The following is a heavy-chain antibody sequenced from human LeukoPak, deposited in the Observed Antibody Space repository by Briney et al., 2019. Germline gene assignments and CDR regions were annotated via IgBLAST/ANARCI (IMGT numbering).Heavy chain of an antibody. CDR3: AKGSGSIGDYGSGG. J-gene: IGHJ6*02. Sequence: GGSLRLSCAASGFTFSSYAMHWVRQAPGKGLEWVSLISGDGGSTYYADSVKGRFTISRDNSKNSLYLQMNSLRTEDTALYYCAKGSGSIGDYGSGGWRQGTTVTVSS. CDR1: GFTFSSYA. CDR2: ISGDGGST. V-gene: IGHV3-43*02. D-gene: IGHD1-26*01.